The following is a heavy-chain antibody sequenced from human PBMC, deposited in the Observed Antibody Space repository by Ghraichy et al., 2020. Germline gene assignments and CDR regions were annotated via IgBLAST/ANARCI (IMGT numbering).Heavy chain of an antibody. CDR2: ISGSGGST. D-gene: IGHD2-2*02. V-gene: IGHV3-23*01. Sequence: GGSLRLSCAASGFTFSSYAMSWVRQAPGKGLEWVSAISGSGGSTYYADSVKGRFTISRDNSKNTLYLQMNSLRAEDTAVYYCAKDAGYCSSTSCHNYFDYWGQGTLVTVSS. CDR1: GFTFSSYA. J-gene: IGHJ4*02. CDR3: AKDAGYCSSTSCHNYFDY.